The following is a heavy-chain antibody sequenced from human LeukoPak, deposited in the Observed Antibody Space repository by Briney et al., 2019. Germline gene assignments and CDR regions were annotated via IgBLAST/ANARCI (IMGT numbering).Heavy chain of an antibody. CDR3: AKDGEVYYYDSSGSLDY. CDR1: GFTFSSYG. D-gene: IGHD3-22*01. V-gene: IGHV3-30*18. J-gene: IGHJ4*02. Sequence: GGSLRLSCAASGFTFSSYGMHWVRQAPGKGLGWVAAISYDGSNKYYADSVKGRFTISRDNSKNTLYLQMNSLRAEDTAVYYCAKDGEVYYYDSSGSLDYWGQGTLVTVSS. CDR2: ISYDGSNK.